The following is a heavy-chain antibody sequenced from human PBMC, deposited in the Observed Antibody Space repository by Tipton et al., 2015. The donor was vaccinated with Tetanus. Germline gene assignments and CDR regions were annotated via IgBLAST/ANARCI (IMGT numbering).Heavy chain of an antibody. D-gene: IGHD1-14*01. CDR3: ARSAENWFDP. Sequence: LRLSCSLSGGSLSSGTFYWDWIRQRPGKGLEWIGSIYYNGNTLQNPSLEGRVTLSLDKSKNQFSLNVKSVTAADTAIYYCARSAENWFDPWGQGILVTVSS. CDR2: IYYNGNT. J-gene: IGHJ5*02. CDR1: GGSLSSGTFY. V-gene: IGHV4-39*01.